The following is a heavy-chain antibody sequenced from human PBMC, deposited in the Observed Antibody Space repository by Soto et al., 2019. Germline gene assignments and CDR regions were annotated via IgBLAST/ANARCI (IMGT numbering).Heavy chain of an antibody. CDR3: ARLYWRGARNPDTAMVSLDY. Sequence: PSETLSLTCTVSGGSISSSSYYWGWIRQPPGKGQEWIGSIYYSGSTYYNPSLKSRVTISVDTSKNQFSLKLSSVTAADTAVYYCARLYWRGARNPDTAMVSLDYWGQGTLVTVSS. V-gene: IGHV4-39*01. CDR2: IYYSGST. J-gene: IGHJ4*02. D-gene: IGHD5-18*01. CDR1: GGSISSSSYY.